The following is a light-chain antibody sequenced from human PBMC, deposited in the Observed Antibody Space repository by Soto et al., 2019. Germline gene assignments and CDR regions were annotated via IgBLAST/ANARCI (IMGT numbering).Light chain of an antibody. J-gene: IGKJ1*01. CDR2: GAS. CDR3: QQYGSSRWT. V-gene: IGKV3-20*01. CDR1: QSVSSSY. Sequence: EIVLTQSPGTLSLSPGERATLSCRASQSVSSSYLAWYQQNRGQAPRLLIYGASSRAPGIPDRFGGSGSGTDFTLTISRLEPEDFAVYYCQQYGSSRWTFCQGTKVDIK.